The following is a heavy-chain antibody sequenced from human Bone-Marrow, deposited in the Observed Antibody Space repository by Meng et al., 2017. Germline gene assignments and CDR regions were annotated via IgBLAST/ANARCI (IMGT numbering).Heavy chain of an antibody. CDR1: GGTFRNFW. Sequence: GESLKISCVASGGTFRNFWMTWVRQAPGKGLEWVGRIKSKVDGGTTDFAAPVKGRFTISRDDAKNTLYLQMNSLRAEDTAVYYCARDLSAITMVRGVIIYYGMDVWGQGTTVTVSS. CDR2: IKSKVDGGTT. J-gene: IGHJ6*02. D-gene: IGHD3-10*01. V-gene: IGHV3-15*01. CDR3: ARDLSAITMVRGVIIYYGMDV.